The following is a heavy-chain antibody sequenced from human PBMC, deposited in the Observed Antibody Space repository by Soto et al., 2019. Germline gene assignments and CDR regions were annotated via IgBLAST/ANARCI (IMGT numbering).Heavy chain of an antibody. CDR2: IYPRDSDT. CDR1: GYSFTTYC. CDR3: ERAANHTFDY. Sequence: GESPKIACTGSGYSFTTYCIAWVRQMPGKGLEWMGNIYPRDSDTRYSPSFQGQVTISADKSTATAYLQWTSLKASDTAMYYCERAANHTFDYGGQGTPVTVSS. D-gene: IGHD6-25*01. V-gene: IGHV5-51*01. J-gene: IGHJ4*02.